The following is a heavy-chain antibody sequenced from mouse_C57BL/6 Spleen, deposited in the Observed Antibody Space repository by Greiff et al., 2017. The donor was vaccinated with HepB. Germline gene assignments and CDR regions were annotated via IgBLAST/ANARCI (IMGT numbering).Heavy chain of an antibody. J-gene: IGHJ3*01. CDR3: ASTTVVAEGFAY. D-gene: IGHD1-1*01. CDR1: GYTFTSYW. V-gene: IGHV1-64*01. Sequence: QVQLKESGAELVKPGASVKLSCKASGYTFTSYWMHWVKQRPGQGLEWIGMIHPNSGSTNYNEKFKSKATLTVDKSSSTAYMQLSSLTSEDSAVYYCASTTVVAEGFAYWGQGTLVTVSA. CDR2: IHPNSGST.